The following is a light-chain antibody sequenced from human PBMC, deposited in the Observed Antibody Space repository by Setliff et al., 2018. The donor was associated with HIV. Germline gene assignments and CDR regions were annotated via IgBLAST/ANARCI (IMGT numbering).Light chain of an antibody. Sequence: QSVLAQPASVSGSPGQSISISCTGTSSDIGTYKLVSWYQQHPGKAPRLMIYEVTKRPSGVSNRFSGSKSGNTASLTISGLRSEDDADYYCCSYAGSNTFVFGTGTKVTVL. CDR2: EVT. CDR3: CSYAGSNTFV. CDR1: SSDIGTYKL. J-gene: IGLJ1*01. V-gene: IGLV2-23*02.